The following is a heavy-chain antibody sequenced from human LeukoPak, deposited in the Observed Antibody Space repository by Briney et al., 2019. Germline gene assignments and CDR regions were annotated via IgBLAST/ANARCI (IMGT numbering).Heavy chain of an antibody. CDR1: GYTFTGYY. D-gene: IGHD3-3*01. J-gene: IGHJ5*02. CDR2: INPNSGGT. V-gene: IGHV1-2*02. CDR3: ARGITIFGVVIGGWFDP. Sequence: ASVKVSCKASGYTFTGYYMHWVRQAPGQGLEWMGWINPNSGGTNYAQKFQGRVTMTRDTSISTAYMELSRLRSDDTAVDYCARGITIFGVVIGGWFDPWGQGTLVTVSS.